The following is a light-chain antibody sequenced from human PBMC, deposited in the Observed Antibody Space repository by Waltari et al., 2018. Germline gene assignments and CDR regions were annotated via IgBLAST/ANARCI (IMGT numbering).Light chain of an antibody. CDR1: SSAVGGYNY. CDR2: DVS. J-gene: IGLJ2*01. Sequence: QSALTQPASASGSPGQSITISCTGTSSAVGGYNYVSWHQHHPAKAHKLMIYDVSNRPSGVSNRCSGSKSGNTASLTISGLQAEDEADYYCSSYTSTDVVFGGGTKLTVL. CDR3: SSYTSTDVV. V-gene: IGLV2-14*03.